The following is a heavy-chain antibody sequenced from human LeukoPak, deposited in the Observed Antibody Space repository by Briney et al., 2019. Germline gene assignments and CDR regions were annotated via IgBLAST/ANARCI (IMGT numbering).Heavy chain of an antibody. CDR1: GGSFSGYY. CDR3: ARVGGAPVY. V-gene: IGHV4-34*01. D-gene: IGHD1-26*01. J-gene: IGHJ4*02. CDR2: INHSGST. Sequence: PSETLSLTCAVYGGSFSGYYWSWIRQPPGKGLEWIREINHSGSTNYNPSLKSRVTISVDTSKNQFSLRLSSVTAADTAVYYCARVGGAPVYWGQGTLVTVSS.